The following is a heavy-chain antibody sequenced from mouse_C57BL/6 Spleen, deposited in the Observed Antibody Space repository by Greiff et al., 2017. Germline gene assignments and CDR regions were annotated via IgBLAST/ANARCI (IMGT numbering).Heavy chain of an antibody. CDR3: AREADYYGVPTGYFDV. V-gene: IGHV5-17*01. CDR1: GFTFSDYG. J-gene: IGHJ1*03. Sequence: EVKLMESGGGLVKPGGSLKLSCAASGFTFSDYGMHWVRQAPEKGLEWVAYISSGSSTIYYADTVKGRFTISRDNAKNTLFLQMTSLRSEDTAMYYCAREADYYGVPTGYFDVWGTGTTVTVSS. D-gene: IGHD1-1*01. CDR2: ISSGSSTI.